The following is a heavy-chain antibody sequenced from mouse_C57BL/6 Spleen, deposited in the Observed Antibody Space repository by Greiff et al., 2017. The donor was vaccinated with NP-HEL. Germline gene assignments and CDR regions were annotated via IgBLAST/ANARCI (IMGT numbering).Heavy chain of an antibody. CDR3: ARDALLAY. CDR1: GFTFSSYA. V-gene: IGHV5-4*01. CDR2: ISDGGSYT. J-gene: IGHJ3*01. Sequence: EVQLVESGGGLVKPGGSLKLSCAASGFTFSSYAMSWVRQTPEKRLEWVATISDGGSYTYYPDNVKGRFTISRDNAKNNLYLQMSHLKSEDTAMYYCARDALLAYWGQGTLVTVSA.